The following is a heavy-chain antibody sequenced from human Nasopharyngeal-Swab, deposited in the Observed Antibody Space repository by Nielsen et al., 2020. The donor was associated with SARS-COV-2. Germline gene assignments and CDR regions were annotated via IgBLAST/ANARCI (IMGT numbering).Heavy chain of an antibody. V-gene: IGHV3-7*03. CDR2: IKQDGSEK. J-gene: IGHJ6*02. CDR3: ANRSTRSGMDV. Sequence: VRQAPGKGQEWGANIKQDGSEKSYVDSVKGRFTISREKAKKSRERKMNSLRAEDSAVYYCANRSTRSGMDVWGLGTTVTFSS.